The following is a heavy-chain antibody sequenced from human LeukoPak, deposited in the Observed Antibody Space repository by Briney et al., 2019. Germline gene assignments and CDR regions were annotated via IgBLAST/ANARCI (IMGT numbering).Heavy chain of an antibody. V-gene: IGHV4-34*01. J-gene: IGHJ5*02. CDR1: GGSFSGYY. CDR3: ARLHYDIMTGYWFDP. CDR2: INYSGST. D-gene: IGHD3-9*01. Sequence: SETLSLTCVVYGGSFSGYYWSWIRQPPGKGLEWIGEINYSGSTNYNPSLKSQVTIPVVTSKNQFSLKLTSVTATGTAVYYCARLHYDIMTGYWFDPCGQGTLVTVSS.